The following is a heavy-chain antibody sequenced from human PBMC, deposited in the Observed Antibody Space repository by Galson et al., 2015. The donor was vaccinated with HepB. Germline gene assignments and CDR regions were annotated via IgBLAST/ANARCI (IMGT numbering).Heavy chain of an antibody. Sequence: SLRLSCAASGFTFSSYSMNWVRQAPGKGLEWVSSISSSSDYIYYADSLRGRFTISRDNAKSSLYLQLNSLRVEDTAVYYRARDGPFHIVGSYHDAFDIWGQGAMVTVSS. CDR1: GFTFSSYS. V-gene: IGHV3-21*01. D-gene: IGHD1-26*01. CDR3: ARDGPFHIVGSYHDAFDI. CDR2: ISSSSDYI. J-gene: IGHJ3*02.